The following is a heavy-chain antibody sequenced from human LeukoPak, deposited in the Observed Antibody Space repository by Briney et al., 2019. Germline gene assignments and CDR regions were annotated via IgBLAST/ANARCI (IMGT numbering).Heavy chain of an antibody. CDR1: GGSISSTSYY. J-gene: IGHJ4*02. V-gene: IGHV4-39*01. Sequence: SETLSLTCTVSGGSISSTSYYWGWIRQAPGKGLKWLASIYYSGATYYNPSLKSRLTVSGDTSDNRFSLELTSVTAADTAVYYCARQGLQQLLPGSNFWGQGTLVTVSS. CDR3: ARQGLQQLLPGSNF. CDR2: IYYSGAT. D-gene: IGHD6-13*01.